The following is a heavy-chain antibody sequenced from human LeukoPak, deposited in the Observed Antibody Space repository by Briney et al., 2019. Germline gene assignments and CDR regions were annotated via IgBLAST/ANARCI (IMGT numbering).Heavy chain of an antibody. CDR3: ARARSGYYSYYYYYYMDV. Sequence: ASVKVSCKASGYTFTSYDINWVRQATGQGLEWMGWMNPNSGNTGYAQKFQGRVTMTRNTSISTAYMELSSLRSEDTAVYYCARARSGYYSYYYYYYMDVWGKGTTVTISS. CDR2: MNPNSGNT. V-gene: IGHV1-8*01. CDR1: GYTFTSYD. D-gene: IGHD3-22*01. J-gene: IGHJ6*03.